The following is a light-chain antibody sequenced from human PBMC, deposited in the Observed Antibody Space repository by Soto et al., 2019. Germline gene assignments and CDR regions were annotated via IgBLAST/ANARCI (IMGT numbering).Light chain of an antibody. Sequence: IVLTQASGALSLSPVERATLSCRARRSVSSSYLAWYQQRPGQAPRLLIYGASIRATGIPDRFSGSGSGADFTLTISRLEPEDFAVYFCQQHGSSPWTFGQGTKVDIK. J-gene: IGKJ1*01. CDR3: QQHGSSPWT. CDR1: RSVSSSY. V-gene: IGKV3-20*01. CDR2: GAS.